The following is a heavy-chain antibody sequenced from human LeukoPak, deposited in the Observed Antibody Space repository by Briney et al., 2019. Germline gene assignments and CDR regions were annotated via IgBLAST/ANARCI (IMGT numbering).Heavy chain of an antibody. J-gene: IGHJ4*02. V-gene: IGHV1-46*01. Sequence: ASVKVSCTASGYTFTSNYIHWVRQAPGQGLEWMGMIYPRDGSTSYAQKFQGRVTVTRDTSTSTVHMELSGLRSEDTAVYYCARAPYCGGDCYSVQFDYWGQGTLVTVSS. CDR2: IYPRDGST. D-gene: IGHD2-21*02. CDR1: GYTFTSNY. CDR3: ARAPYCGGDCYSVQFDY.